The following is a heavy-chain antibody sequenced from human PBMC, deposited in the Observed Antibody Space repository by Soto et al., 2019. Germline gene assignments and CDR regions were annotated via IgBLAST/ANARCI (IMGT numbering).Heavy chain of an antibody. CDR1: GGSISSGDYY. V-gene: IGHV4-30-4*01. D-gene: IGHD4-17*01. J-gene: IGHJ4*02. Sequence: PSETLSLTCTVSGGSISSGDYYWSWIRQPPGKGLEWIGYIYYSGSTYYNPSLKSRVTISVDTSKNQFSLKLSSVTAADTAVYYCALSILWDYGDWGIDYWGQGTLVTVSS. CDR2: IYYSGST. CDR3: ALSILWDYGDWGIDY.